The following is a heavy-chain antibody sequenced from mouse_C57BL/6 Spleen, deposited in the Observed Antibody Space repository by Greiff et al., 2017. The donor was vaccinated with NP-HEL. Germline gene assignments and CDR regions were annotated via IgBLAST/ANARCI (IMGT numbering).Heavy chain of an antibody. CDR3: AYGNYAMDY. D-gene: IGHD2-10*02. V-gene: IGHV1-66*01. CDR2: IYPGSGNT. J-gene: IGHJ4*01. CDR1: GYSFTSYY. Sequence: VQLQQSGPELVKPGASVKIYCKASGYSFTSYYIHWVKQRPGQGLEWIGWIYPGSGNTKYNEKFKGKATLTADTSSSTAYMQLSSLTSEDSAVYYCAYGNYAMDYWGQGTSVTVSS.